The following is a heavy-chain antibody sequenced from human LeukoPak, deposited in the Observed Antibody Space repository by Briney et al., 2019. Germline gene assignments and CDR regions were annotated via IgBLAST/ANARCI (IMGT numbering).Heavy chain of an antibody. J-gene: IGHJ5*02. CDR1: GGSISSYY. CDR2: IYTSGST. CDR3: ARASGTTGALKFDP. V-gene: IGHV4-4*07. D-gene: IGHD3-10*01. Sequence: SETLCLTCAVSGGSISSYYWSWIRQPAGKGLEWVGRIYTSGSTTYNPSPKSRVTMSVATSKNQFSLKLRSATAADTAVYSCARASGTTGALKFDPWGQGTLVTVSS.